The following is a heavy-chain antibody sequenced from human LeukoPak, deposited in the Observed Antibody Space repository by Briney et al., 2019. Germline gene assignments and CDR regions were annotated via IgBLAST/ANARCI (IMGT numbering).Heavy chain of an antibody. CDR1: GFPFSSYS. Sequence: QPGGSLSLSCAASGFPFSSYSMNWVRQAPGKGMEWVSYISSSSSTIYYADSVKGRFTISRDNAKNSLYLQMNSLRAEDTAVYYCARGGICPGHYYMDVWGKGTTVTVSS. CDR3: ARGGICPGHYYMDV. CDR2: ISSSSSTI. D-gene: IGHD6-13*01. J-gene: IGHJ6*03. V-gene: IGHV3-48*04.